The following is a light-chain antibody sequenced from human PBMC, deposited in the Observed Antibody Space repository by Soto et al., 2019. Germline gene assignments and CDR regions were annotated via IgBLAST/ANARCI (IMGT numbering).Light chain of an antibody. J-gene: IGKJ3*01. V-gene: IGKV3-20*01. Sequence: EVVLTQSPGTLSLSPGEGATLSCSASQSVRGSSLAWYQQKPGQAPRLLIYSVSSRATGIPDRFSGSGSGTDFTLTISSMEPEDFAVYYCQQYGALPVTFGPGITVDIK. CDR2: SVS. CDR1: QSVRGSS. CDR3: QQYGALPVT.